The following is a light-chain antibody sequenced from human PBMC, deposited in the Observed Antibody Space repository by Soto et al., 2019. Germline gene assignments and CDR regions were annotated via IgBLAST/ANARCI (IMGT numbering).Light chain of an antibody. J-gene: IGKJ4*01. CDR3: QQLNSYPL. CDR2: AAS. CDR1: QSINTW. Sequence: IQMTQSPSTLSSSLGDRVTITCRASQSINTWLAWYQQKPGKAPKLLIYAASTLQSGVPSRFSGSGSGTDFTLTISSLQPEDFATYYCQQLNSYPLFGGGTKVDIK. V-gene: IGKV1-5*01.